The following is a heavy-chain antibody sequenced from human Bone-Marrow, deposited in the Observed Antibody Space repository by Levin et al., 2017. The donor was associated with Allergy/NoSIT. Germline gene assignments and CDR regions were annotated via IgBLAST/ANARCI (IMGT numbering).Heavy chain of an antibody. CDR1: GFSLSTSGMR. CDR3: ARSETGDGGYYYMDV. Sequence: QTLSLTCTFSGFSLSTSGMRVSWIRQPPGTALEWLARIDWDDDKFYSTSLKTRLTISKDTSKNQVVLTMTNMDPVDTATYYCARSETGDGGYYYMDVWGKGTTVTVSS. J-gene: IGHJ6*03. CDR2: IDWDDDK. D-gene: IGHD7-27*01. V-gene: IGHV2-70*04.